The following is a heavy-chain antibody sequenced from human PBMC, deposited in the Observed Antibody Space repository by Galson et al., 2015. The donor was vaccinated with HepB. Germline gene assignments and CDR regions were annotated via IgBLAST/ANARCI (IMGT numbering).Heavy chain of an antibody. CDR2: IIPIFGTA. CDR3: ARAWGMDSSSWYYFDY. CDR1: GGTFSSYA. V-gene: IGHV1-69*06. Sequence: SVKVSCKAPGGTFSSYAISWVRQAPGQGLEWMGGIIPIFGTANYAQKFQGRVTITADKSTSTAYMELSSLRSEDTAVYYCARAWGMDSSSWYYFDYWGQGTLVTVSS. J-gene: IGHJ4*02. D-gene: IGHD6-13*01.